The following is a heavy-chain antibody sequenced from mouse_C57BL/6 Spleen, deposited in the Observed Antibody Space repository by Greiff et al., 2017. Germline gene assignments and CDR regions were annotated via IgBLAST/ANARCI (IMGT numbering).Heavy chain of an antibody. Sequence: LVQSGAELVRPGASVKLSCKASGFNIKDDYMPWVKQRPEQGLEWIGWIDPENGDTDYASKFQGKATITADTSSNTAYLQLSSLTSEDTAVYYCTTWDDGSPNGYWGQGTLVTVSA. D-gene: IGHD2-3*01. CDR1: GFNIKDDY. V-gene: IGHV14-4*01. CDR3: TTWDDGSPNGY. CDR2: IDPENGDT. J-gene: IGHJ3*02.